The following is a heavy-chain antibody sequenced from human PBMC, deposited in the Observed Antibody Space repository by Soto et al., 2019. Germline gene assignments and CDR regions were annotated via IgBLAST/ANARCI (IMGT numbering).Heavy chain of an antibody. CDR1: GFTFSDYW. CDR2: IKGDGSET. D-gene: IGHD6-13*01. CDR3: TRNFVAADSVWFDP. J-gene: IGHJ5*02. Sequence: GGSLRLSCVASGFTFSDYWMHWVRQAPGKGLVWVSRIKGDGSETNYADSVKGRFTISRDNAKNTLYLQMNSLRAEDTAVYYCTRNFVAADSVWFDPWGQGTLVTVSS. V-gene: IGHV3-74*01.